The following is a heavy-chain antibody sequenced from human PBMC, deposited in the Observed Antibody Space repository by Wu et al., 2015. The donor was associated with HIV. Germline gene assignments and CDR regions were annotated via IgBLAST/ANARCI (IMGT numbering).Heavy chain of an antibody. CDR1: GGTFSSYA. CDR2: IIPIFGTA. V-gene: IGHV1-69*12. D-gene: IGHD3-16*01. J-gene: IGHJ4*02. CDR3: ARDPTDTFGGVIGYFDY. Sequence: QVQLVQSGAEVKKPGSSVKVSCKASGGTFSSYAISWVRQAPGQGLEWMGGIIPIFGTANYAQKFQGRVTITADESTSTAYMELSSLRSEDTAVYYCARDPTDTFGGVIGYFDYWGQGTLVTVSS.